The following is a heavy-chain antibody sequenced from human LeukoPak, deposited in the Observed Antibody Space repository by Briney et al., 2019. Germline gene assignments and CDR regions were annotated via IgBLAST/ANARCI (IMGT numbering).Heavy chain of an antibody. D-gene: IGHD3-10*01. CDR1: GFTFSSYS. CDR3: AREFRGVTRYFDY. CDR2: ISSSSSTI. Sequence: PGGSLRLSCAASGFTFSSYSMNWVRQAPGKGLEWVSYISSSSSTIYYADSVKGRFTISRDNAKNSLYLQMNSLRAEDTAVYYCAREFRGVTRYFDYWGQGTLVTVSS. V-gene: IGHV3-48*04. J-gene: IGHJ4*02.